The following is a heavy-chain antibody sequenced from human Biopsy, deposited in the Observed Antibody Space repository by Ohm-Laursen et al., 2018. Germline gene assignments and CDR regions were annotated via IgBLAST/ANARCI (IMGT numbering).Heavy chain of an antibody. D-gene: IGHD3-16*02. CDR1: GFSLSSHGVG. Sequence: TQTLTLTCTFSGFSLSSHGVGVGWIRHPPGEALEWLAIVYWDNDKRYSPSLWSRLNIWKDASKNRVVLTLTDMDPVDTATYYCAHVVITYGGIIALDAFDVWGQGSMVIVSS. V-gene: IGHV2-5*02. CDR2: VYWDNDK. CDR3: AHVVITYGGIIALDAFDV. J-gene: IGHJ3*01.